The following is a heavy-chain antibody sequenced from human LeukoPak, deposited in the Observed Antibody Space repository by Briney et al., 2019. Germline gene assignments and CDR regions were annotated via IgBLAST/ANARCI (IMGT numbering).Heavy chain of an antibody. V-gene: IGHV4-59*01. CDR2: IYYSGST. D-gene: IGHD3-22*01. J-gene: IGHJ6*02. CDR1: GGSISSYY. CDR3: ARASTYYYDSSGYPSYYYGMDV. Sequence: SETLSLTCTVSGGSISSYYWSWIRQPPGKGLEWIGYIYYSGSTNYNPSLKSRVTISVDTSKNQFSLKLSSVTAADTAVYYCARASTYYYDSSGYPSYYYGMDVWGQGTTVTVSS.